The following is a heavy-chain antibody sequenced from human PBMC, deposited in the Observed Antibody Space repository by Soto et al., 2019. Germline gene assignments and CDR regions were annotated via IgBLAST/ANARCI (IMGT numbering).Heavy chain of an antibody. CDR2: ITSSSSTI. Sequence: GGSLRLSCAASGFTFTSNSMNWVRQAPGKGLEWISYITSSSSTIYYADSVKGRFTISRDNAKNSLYLQMNSLRAEDTAVNYCARYSGSYDAFDIWGQGTMVTVSS. CDR3: ARYSGSYDAFDI. CDR1: GFTFTSNS. J-gene: IGHJ3*02. V-gene: IGHV3-48*01. D-gene: IGHD1-26*01.